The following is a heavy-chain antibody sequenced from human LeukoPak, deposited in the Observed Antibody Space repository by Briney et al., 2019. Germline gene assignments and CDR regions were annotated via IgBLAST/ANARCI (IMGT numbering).Heavy chain of an antibody. J-gene: IGHJ4*02. Sequence: AEPLSLSCAASGASISAFHWTWFRQPARKGLERIGLISSSGGTLFNHSLKSRVALSVDLTENHPSLKLTSVTAADTAMYYCAGKEGGYSGQGTLVTVSS. CDR3: AGKEGGY. CDR2: ISSSGGT. CDR1: GASISAFH. V-gene: IGHV4-4*07. D-gene: IGHD1-26*01.